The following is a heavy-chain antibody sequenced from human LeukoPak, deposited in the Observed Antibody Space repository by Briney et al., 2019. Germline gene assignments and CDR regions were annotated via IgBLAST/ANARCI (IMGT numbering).Heavy chain of an antibody. Sequence: ASVKVSCRASGYTFTSYDLNWVRRATGQGLEWMGWMSPASGNTGYAQEFQGRVTMTRDTSVSTAYMELNSLRSEDTAVYYCARGPPNWGFDSWGQGTLVTVSS. CDR2: MSPASGNT. CDR1: GYTFTSYD. D-gene: IGHD7-27*01. J-gene: IGHJ4*02. CDR3: ARGPPNWGFDS. V-gene: IGHV1-8*01.